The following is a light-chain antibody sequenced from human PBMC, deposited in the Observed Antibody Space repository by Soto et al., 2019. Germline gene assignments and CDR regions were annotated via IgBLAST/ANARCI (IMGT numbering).Light chain of an antibody. CDR2: GAS. V-gene: IGKV3-20*01. CDR3: QQYTRAPLT. CDR1: QSVTDNY. Sequence: PGEIATLSCMASQSVTDNYLAWYQQKPGQAPRLVISGASSRTSGIPDRFSASGSGTDFTLTISRLEPEDFAVYYCQQYTRAPLTFGQGTKVDIK. J-gene: IGKJ1*01.